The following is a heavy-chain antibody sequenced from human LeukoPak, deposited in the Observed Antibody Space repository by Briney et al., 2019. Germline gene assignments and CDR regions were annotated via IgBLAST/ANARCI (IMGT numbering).Heavy chain of an antibody. CDR3: VREADCSRGSCYLDY. J-gene: IGHJ4*02. CDR2: INPSGGST. Sequence: ASVKVSCKASGYSFTTYYIHWVRQAPGQGLEWMGVINPSGGSTSFAQKFQARLTMTRDTSTSTVYMELSGLRSEDTAVYFCVREADCSRGSCYLDYWGQGTLVTVSS. D-gene: IGHD2-2*01. CDR1: GYSFTTYY. V-gene: IGHV1-46*01.